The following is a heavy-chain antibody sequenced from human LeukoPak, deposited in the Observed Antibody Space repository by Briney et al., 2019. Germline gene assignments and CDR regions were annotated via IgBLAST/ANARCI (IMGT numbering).Heavy chain of an antibody. CDR3: AKTPKLIRGTPDY. CDR2: ISGGGGDA. V-gene: IGHV3-23*01. J-gene: IGHJ4*02. D-gene: IGHD3-10*01. Sequence: GGSLRLSCAASGFTFGSYAMTWVRQAPGKGLEWVSVISGGGGDANYADSVKGRFTIPRDNPKNTLYLQMSSLRAEGTAIYYCAKTPKLIRGTPDYWGQGTLVIVSS. CDR1: GFTFGSYA.